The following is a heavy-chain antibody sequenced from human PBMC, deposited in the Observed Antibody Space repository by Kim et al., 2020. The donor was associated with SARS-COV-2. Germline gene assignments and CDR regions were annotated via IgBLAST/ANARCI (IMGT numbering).Heavy chain of an antibody. Sequence: YYADSVKGRFTISRDNAKNSLYLQMNSLRAEDTAVYYCAITRGYSYGWDYWGQGTLVTVSS. J-gene: IGHJ4*02. D-gene: IGHD5-18*01. V-gene: IGHV3-48*03. CDR3: AITRGYSYGWDY.